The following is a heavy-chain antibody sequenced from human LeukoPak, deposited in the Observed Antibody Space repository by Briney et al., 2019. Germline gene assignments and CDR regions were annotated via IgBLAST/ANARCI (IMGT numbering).Heavy chain of an antibody. D-gene: IGHD4/OR15-4a*01. J-gene: IGHJ4*02. CDR2: ISRSGSTK. V-gene: IGHV3-11*04. Sequence: GGSLRLSCAASGFTFSDYNMRWIRQAPGKGLEWVSSISRSGSTKYYADSVKGRFTISRDNAKNSLFLQMNSLRAEDTAVYYCARAQSGAPSKDYWGQGTLVTVSS. CDR3: ARAQSGAPSKDY. CDR1: GFTFSDYN.